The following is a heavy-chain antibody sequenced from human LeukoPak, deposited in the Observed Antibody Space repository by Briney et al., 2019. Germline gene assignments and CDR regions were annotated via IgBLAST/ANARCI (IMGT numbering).Heavy chain of an antibody. Sequence: ASVKVSCNASGYTFTGYYMHWVRQAPGQGLEWMGWINPNSGGTNYAQKFQGRVTMTRDTSISTAYMELSRLRSDDTAVYYCAREGAPSSWYPPDYWGQGTLVTVSS. CDR2: INPNSGGT. CDR1: GYTFTGYY. D-gene: IGHD6-13*01. V-gene: IGHV1-2*02. J-gene: IGHJ4*02. CDR3: AREGAPSSWYPPDY.